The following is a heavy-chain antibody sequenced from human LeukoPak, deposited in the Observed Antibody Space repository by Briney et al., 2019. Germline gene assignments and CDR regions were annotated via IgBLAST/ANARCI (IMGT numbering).Heavy chain of an antibody. CDR3: ASPSSGQSFDI. CDR2: IYNDGST. D-gene: IGHD3-22*01. Sequence: GGSLRLSCAASGFTVSNKYMNWVRRAPGKGLEWVSIIYNDGSTYYADSVKGRFTISRDNSKNTLYLQMNSLRAEDTAVYYCASPSSGQSFDIWGQGTMVTVSS. CDR1: GFTVSNKY. V-gene: IGHV3-53*01. J-gene: IGHJ3*02.